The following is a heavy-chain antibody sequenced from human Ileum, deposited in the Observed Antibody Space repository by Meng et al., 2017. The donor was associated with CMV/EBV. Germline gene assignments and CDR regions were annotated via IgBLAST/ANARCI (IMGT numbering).Heavy chain of an antibody. D-gene: IGHD2-2*01. CDR2: INPNSGGT. Sequence: ASEVSCKASGYTFTGYYMHWVRQAPGQGLEWMGWINPNSGGTNYAQKFQGRVTMTRDTSISTAYMELSRLRSDDTAVYYCARGWGQLPRRNIDYWGQGTLVTVSS. CDR1: GYTFTGYY. J-gene: IGHJ4*02. V-gene: IGHV1-2*02. CDR3: ARGWGQLPRRNIDY.